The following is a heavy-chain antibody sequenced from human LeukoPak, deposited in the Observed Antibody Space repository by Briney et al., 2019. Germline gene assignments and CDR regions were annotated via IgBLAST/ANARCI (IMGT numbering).Heavy chain of an antibody. CDR1: GFTFSSYEM. J-gene: IGHJ6*03. CDR3: ARGRWGVVAASTYYYFYIDV. D-gene: IGHD2-15*01. Sequence: PGGSLRLSCAASGFTFSSYEMNWVRQTPGKGLEWIGEIYHTGNTNYNPSLRSRVNMSVDKPNNQFSLTLTSVTAADTAVYYCARGRWGVVAASTYYYFYIDVWGKGTAVTVSS. CDR2: IYHTGNT. V-gene: IGHV4-4*02.